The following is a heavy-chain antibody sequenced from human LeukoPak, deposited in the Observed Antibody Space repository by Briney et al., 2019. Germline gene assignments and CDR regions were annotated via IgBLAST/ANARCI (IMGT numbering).Heavy chain of an antibody. CDR3: TRRAWGSGWGAFDI. V-gene: IGHV3-73*01. CDR2: IRSKANNYAT. Sequence: GGSLRLSCTASGFTFSNAWMSWVRQAPGKGLEWVGRIRSKANNYATAYAVSVKGRFTIFRDDSKNTAHLQMSRLKTEDTAVYYCTRRAWGSGWGAFDIWGQGTMVTVPS. D-gene: IGHD6-19*01. CDR1: GFTFSNAW. J-gene: IGHJ3*02.